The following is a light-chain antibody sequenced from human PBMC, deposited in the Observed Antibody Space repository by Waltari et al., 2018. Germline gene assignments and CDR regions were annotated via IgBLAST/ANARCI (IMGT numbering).Light chain of an antibody. J-gene: IGLJ3*02. V-gene: IGLV8-61*01. CDR2: KTN. Sequence: QTVVTQEPSLSVSPGGTVTLTCALSSVSISSTSYASWYQQTPGQAPRTLVYKTNRRSSGVPDRFSGSVLGNKAALTITGAQADDESDYYCLLYVGSGIWVFGGGTKLTVL. CDR1: SVSISSTSY. CDR3: LLYVGSGIWV.